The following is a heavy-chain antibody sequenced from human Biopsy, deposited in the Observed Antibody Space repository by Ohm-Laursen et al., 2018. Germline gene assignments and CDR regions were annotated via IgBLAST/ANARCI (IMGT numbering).Heavy chain of an antibody. D-gene: IGHD3-16*01. CDR3: AKDSLVEATRLDY. Sequence: SETLSLTCSVSGGSMTGYEWSWIRLAPGKGLEWIGYIYYSGGTKYNPSLASRVTFSVDMSKSQFSLKLYSVTAANTAVYYCAKDSLVEATRLDYWGQGTLVTVSS. CDR1: GGSMTGYE. V-gene: IGHV4-59*01. J-gene: IGHJ4*02. CDR2: IYYSGGT.